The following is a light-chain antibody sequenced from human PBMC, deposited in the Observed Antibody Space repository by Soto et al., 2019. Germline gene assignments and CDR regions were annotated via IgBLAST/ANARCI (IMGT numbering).Light chain of an antibody. CDR3: QQYNNWPLT. Sequence: EIVMTQSPATLSVSPGERATLSCRASQGVTSNLAWYQQKPGQAPRLLIYRASTRATGIPSRFSGSGSGTEFTLTISRLQSEDFAVYHCQQYNNWPLTFGGGTKLEIK. V-gene: IGKV3-15*01. J-gene: IGKJ4*01. CDR1: QGVTSN. CDR2: RAS.